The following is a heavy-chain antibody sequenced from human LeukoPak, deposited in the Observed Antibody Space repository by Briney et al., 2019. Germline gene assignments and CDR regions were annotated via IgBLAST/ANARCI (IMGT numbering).Heavy chain of an antibody. D-gene: IGHD3-10*01. CDR2: ISSSSSYI. CDR1: GFTFSTYS. Sequence: GGSLRLSCAASGFTFSTYSMNWVRQAPGKGPEWVSSISSSSSYIYYADSVKGRFTISRDNAKNSLYLQMNSLRAEDTAVYYCARSSRALLWFGELVSVDYWGQGTLVTVSS. J-gene: IGHJ4*02. CDR3: ARSSRALLWFGELVSVDY. V-gene: IGHV3-21*01.